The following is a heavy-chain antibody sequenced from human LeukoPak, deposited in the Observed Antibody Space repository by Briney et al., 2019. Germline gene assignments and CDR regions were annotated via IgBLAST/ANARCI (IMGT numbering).Heavy chain of an antibody. CDR1: GGTFSSYA. D-gene: IGHD6-13*01. CDR3: AISKPNYSISWCFNY. Sequence: GASVKVSCKASGGTFSSYAISWVRQAPGQGLEWMGGIIPIFGTANYAQKFQGRVTITADESTNTAYMELSSLRSEDTAVYYCAISKPNYSISWCFNYWGQGTLVTVSS. V-gene: IGHV1-69*13. J-gene: IGHJ4*02. CDR2: IIPIFGTA.